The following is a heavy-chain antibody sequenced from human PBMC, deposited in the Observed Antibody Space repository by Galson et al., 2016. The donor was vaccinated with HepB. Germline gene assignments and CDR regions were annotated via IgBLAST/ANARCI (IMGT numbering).Heavy chain of an antibody. D-gene: IGHD6-6*01. J-gene: IGHJ4*02. CDR3: ARDGSYSSSSVYFDY. CDR2: IYYSGST. CDR1: GGSMDNYH. Sequence: ETLSLTCTVSGGSMDNYHWSWIRQSPGKGPEWIGFIYYSGSTNYNPSLKSRVTISVDTSKNQFSLKLSSVTAADTAVYYCARDGSYSSSSVYFDYWGPGILVTVSS. V-gene: IGHV4-59*01.